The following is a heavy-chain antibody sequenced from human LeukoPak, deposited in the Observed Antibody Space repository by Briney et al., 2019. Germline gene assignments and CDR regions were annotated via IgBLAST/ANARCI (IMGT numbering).Heavy chain of an antibody. CDR3: ARDDYYDSSGYYHYVDY. CDR1: GFTFSDYY. CDR2: ISSSGSTI. J-gene: IGHJ4*02. V-gene: IGHV3-11*04. D-gene: IGHD3-22*01. Sequence: GGSLRLSCAASGFTFSDYYMSWIRPAPGKGLEWVSYISSSGSTIYYADSVKGRFTISRDNAKNSLYLQMNSLRAEDTAVYYCARDDYYDSSGYYHYVDYWGQGTLVTVSS.